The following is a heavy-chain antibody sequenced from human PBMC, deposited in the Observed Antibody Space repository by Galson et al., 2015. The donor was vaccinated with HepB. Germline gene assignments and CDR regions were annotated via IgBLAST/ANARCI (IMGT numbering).Heavy chain of an antibody. V-gene: IGHV3-30*04. CDR2: ISSDGSKN. D-gene: IGHD2-21*01. J-gene: IGHJ5*02. CDR1: GFTFRTYT. Sequence: SLRLSCAASGFTFRTYTFHWFRQAPGKGLEWVALISSDGSKNNYADSARGRFTISRDNSWNTVYLQMSSLRPEDTAVYYCARAETCGGGECWYVDTWGLGTLVTVSS. CDR3: ARAETCGGGECWYVDT.